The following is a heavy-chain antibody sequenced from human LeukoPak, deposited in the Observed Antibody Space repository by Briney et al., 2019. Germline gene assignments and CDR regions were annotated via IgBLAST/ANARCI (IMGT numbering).Heavy chain of an antibody. CDR2: IKTRAESYAT. V-gene: IGHV3-73*01. CDR3: TRLSGGNSDSYYYGLDV. Sequence: PGGSLRLSCAASGFTFSTYSMNWVRQASGKGLEWVARIKTRAESYATAYVASVKGRFTISRDDSKNTAYLQMDSLKTEDTAMYYCTRLSGGNSDSYYYGLDVWGQGTTVTVSS. CDR1: GFTFSTYS. J-gene: IGHJ6*02. D-gene: IGHD4-23*01.